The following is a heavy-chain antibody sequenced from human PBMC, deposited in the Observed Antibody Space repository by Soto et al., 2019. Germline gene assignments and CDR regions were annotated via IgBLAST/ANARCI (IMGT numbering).Heavy chain of an antibody. J-gene: IGHJ4*02. CDR2: ISAYYGNT. Sequence: QVQLVQSGAEVKKPGASVKVSCKASGYTFTSYGISWVRQAPGQGLEWMGWISAYYGNTNYAQKLHGRVTMTTDTSTSTAYKELRSLRSDDTAVYYCARDSSGESNVDYWGQGTLVTVSS. CDR1: GYTFTSYG. V-gene: IGHV1-18*01. D-gene: IGHD3-10*01. CDR3: ARDSSGESNVDY.